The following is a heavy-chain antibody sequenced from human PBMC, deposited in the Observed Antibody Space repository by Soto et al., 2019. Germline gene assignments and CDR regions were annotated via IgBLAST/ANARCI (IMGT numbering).Heavy chain of an antibody. J-gene: IGHJ6*02. Sequence: LSLTCAVYGGSFSGYYWSWIRQPPGKGLEWIGEINHSGSTNYNPSLKSRVTISVDTSKNQFSLKLSSVTAADTAVYYCARGSLNFDWLSDYYYGMDVWGQGTTVTVSS. CDR2: INHSGST. CDR3: ARGSLNFDWLSDYYYGMDV. V-gene: IGHV4-34*01. CDR1: GGSFSGYY. D-gene: IGHD3-9*01.